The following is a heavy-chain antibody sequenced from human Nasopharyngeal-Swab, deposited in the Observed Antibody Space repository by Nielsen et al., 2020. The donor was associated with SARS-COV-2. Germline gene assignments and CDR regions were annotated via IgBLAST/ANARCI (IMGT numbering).Heavy chain of an antibody. V-gene: IGHV3-66*01. J-gene: IGHJ6*03. CDR2: LYSDGNT. CDR1: GFTVSSNY. CDR3: ARSRNYYYYMDV. Sequence: GGSLRLSCAASGFTVSSNYMNWVRQPPGKGLEWISVLYSDGNTYYAGSVKGRFTISRDNSKSTLYLQMNNLRAEDTAVYYCARSRNYYYYMDVWGKGTTVTVSS.